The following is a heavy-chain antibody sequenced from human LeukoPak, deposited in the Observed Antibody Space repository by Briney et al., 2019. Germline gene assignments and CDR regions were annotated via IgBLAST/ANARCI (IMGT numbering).Heavy chain of an antibody. Sequence: SETLSLTCTVSGGSISSSSYYWGWIRQPPGKGLEWIGNLYYSGSTYYNPSLKSRVTISVDTSKNQFSLKLSSVTAADTAVYYCARQAISGYDPPPFDSWGQGTLVTVSS. CDR1: GGSISSSSYY. CDR3: ARQAISGYDPPPFDS. D-gene: IGHD5-12*01. V-gene: IGHV4-39*01. CDR2: LYYSGST. J-gene: IGHJ4*02.